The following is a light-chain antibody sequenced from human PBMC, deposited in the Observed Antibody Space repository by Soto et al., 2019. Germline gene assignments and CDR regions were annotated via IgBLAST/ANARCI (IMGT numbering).Light chain of an antibody. CDR1: SSNVGTYNY. CDR2: EVT. J-gene: IGLJ2*01. V-gene: IGLV2-14*01. CDR3: SSYTSGTTVV. Sequence: QSVLTQPASVSGSPGQSITISCSGTSSNVGTYNYVSWYQQHPGKAPKLMICEVTKRPSGVSNRFSGSKSGNTASLTISGLQAEDEAVYYCSSYTSGTTVVFGGGTKLTVL.